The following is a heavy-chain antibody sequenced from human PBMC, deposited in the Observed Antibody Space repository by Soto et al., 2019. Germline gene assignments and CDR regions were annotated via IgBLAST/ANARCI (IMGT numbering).Heavy chain of an antibody. CDR2: IKSKTDGGTI. Sequence: EVHLVESGGGLVQPGGSLRLSCEASGFTFNNAWMSWIRQAPGKGLEWVGRIKSKTDGGTIDYAAPVKGRFTISRDYSKSTLYLQMNSLKNEDTAVYYCSFQESTTVTTFENWGHGTLVTVSS. CDR3: SFQESTTVTTFEN. J-gene: IGHJ4*01. D-gene: IGHD4-17*01. CDR1: GFTFNNAW. V-gene: IGHV3-15*01.